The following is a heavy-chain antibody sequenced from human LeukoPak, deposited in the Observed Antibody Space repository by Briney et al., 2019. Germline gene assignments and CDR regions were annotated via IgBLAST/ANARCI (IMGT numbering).Heavy chain of an antibody. CDR2: IWYDGSNK. CDR3: ARGPKSNAHTPYYYYHGMDV. D-gene: IGHD4-11*01. CDR1: GFTFSSYG. V-gene: IGHV3-33*01. J-gene: IGHJ6*02. Sequence: GGSLRLSCAASGFTFSSYGMHWVRQAPGKGLEWVAVIWYDGSNKYYADSVKGRFTISRDNSKNTLYLQMNSLRAEDTAVYYCARGPKSNAHTPYYYYHGMDVWGQGTTVTVSS.